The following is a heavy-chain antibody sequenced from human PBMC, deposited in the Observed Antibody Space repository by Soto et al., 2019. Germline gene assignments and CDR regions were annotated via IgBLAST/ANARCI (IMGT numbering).Heavy chain of an antibody. Sequence: PSETLSLTCTVSGDSISSGATGSYWTWIRQLPGKGLEWIGYIYYTGNTYYNPSLKSRPTISIDTSENQFSLRLTSVTAADTAVYFCASGHDAYKVRYWGQGTLVTVSS. J-gene: IGHJ4*02. CDR3: ASGHDAYKVRY. V-gene: IGHV4-31*03. D-gene: IGHD1-1*01. CDR1: GDSISSGATGSY. CDR2: IYYTGNT.